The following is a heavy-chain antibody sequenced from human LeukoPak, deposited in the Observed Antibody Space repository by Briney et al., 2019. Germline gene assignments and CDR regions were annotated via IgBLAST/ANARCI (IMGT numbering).Heavy chain of an antibody. CDR2: VSGSGGST. J-gene: IGHJ4*02. V-gene: IGHV3-23*01. CDR1: GFTYSSYA. Sequence: GGPLRLPCAASGFTYSSYAMSCVPQAPGKGLEWVSAVSGSGGSTYYAVSVKGRFTISRDNSKNTLYLQMNSLRAEDTAVYYCARGYSAYDPIDSWGQGTLVTVSS. CDR3: ARGYSAYDPIDS. D-gene: IGHD5-12*01.